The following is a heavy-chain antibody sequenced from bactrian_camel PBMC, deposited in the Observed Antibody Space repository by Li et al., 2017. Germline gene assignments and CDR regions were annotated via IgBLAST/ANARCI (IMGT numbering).Heavy chain of an antibody. CDR1: GFTFGDFY. CDR2: LYTDGVT. CDR3: VAGFYASAQDWGPSGVFGS. D-gene: IGHD5*01. J-gene: IGHJ6*01. Sequence: VQLVESGGGSVQPGGSLRLSCAASGFTFGDFYMSWVRLAPGKGLEWVSNLYTDGVTHYADSVKGRFTISKDNANNILYLQMNSVKPEDTAVYYCVAGFYASAQDWGPSGVFGSWGQGTQVTVS. V-gene: IGHV3-2*01.